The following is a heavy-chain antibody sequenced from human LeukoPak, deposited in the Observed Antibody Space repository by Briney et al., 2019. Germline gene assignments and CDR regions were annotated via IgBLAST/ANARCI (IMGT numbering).Heavy chain of an antibody. J-gene: IGHJ6*02. CDR2: INHSGST. D-gene: IGHD3-3*01. Sequence: SETLSLICAVYCGSFSGYYWSWIRQPPGKGLEWIGEINHSGSTNYNPSLKSRVTISVDTSKNQFFLKLSSVTAADTAVYYCARVHVRFLEWLFYCYGMDVWGQGTTVTVSS. CDR3: ARVHVRFLEWLFYCYGMDV. V-gene: IGHV4-34*01. CDR1: CGSFSGYY.